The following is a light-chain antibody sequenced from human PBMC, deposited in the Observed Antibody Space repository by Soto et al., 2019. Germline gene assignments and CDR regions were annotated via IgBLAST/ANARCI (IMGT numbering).Light chain of an antibody. CDR2: GAS. J-gene: IGKJ1*01. V-gene: IGKV3-15*01. CDR3: QQYNNWPLT. Sequence: EMELTHSPSTLSVSKGEGATLSCRASQSVSSHIAWYQQKPGQAPRLLIYGASIRATGIPARISGSGSGTDFTLTISSLQSEDFAVYYCQQYNNWPLTFGQGTKVDIK. CDR1: QSVSSH.